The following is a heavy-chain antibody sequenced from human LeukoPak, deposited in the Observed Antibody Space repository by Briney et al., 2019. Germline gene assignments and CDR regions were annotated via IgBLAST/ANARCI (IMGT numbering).Heavy chain of an antibody. V-gene: IGHV4-30-4*01. Sequence: SETLSLTCTVSGGSISSYYWSWIRQPPGKGLEWIGYIYYSGSTYYNPSLKSRVTISVDTSKNQFSLKLSSVTAADTAVYYCARVPTTFWFDPWGQGTLVTVSS. CDR3: ARVPTTFWFDP. CDR1: GGSISSYY. CDR2: IYYSGST. J-gene: IGHJ5*02. D-gene: IGHD4-17*01.